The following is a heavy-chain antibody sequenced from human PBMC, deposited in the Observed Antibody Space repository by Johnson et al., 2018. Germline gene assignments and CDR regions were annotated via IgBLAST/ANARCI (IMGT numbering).Heavy chain of an antibody. CDR3: ARPYDIGGYYPSVAFDI. D-gene: IGHD3-22*01. CDR2: IYPGDSDT. CDR1: GYSFTSYW. V-gene: IGHV5-51*06. Sequence: VQLVQAGAEVKKQGESLKISCKGSGYSFTSYWIGWVRQMPGKGLEWMGIIYPGDSDTRYSTSFQGQVILSAAKSISTAYLQWSSRKASDTAMYYCARPYDIGGYYPSVAFDIWGQGTMVTVSS. J-gene: IGHJ3*02.